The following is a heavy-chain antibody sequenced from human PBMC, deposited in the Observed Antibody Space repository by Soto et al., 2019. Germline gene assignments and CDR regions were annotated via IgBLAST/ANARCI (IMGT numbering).Heavy chain of an antibody. D-gene: IGHD3-9*01. CDR1: GFTFSSYG. CDR3: AKDLSDILTGPTDY. CDR2: ISYDGSNK. Sequence: AGGSLRLSCAASGFTFSSYGMHWVRQAPGKGLEWVAVISYDGSNKYYADSVKGRFTISRDNSKNTLYLQMNSLRAEDTAVYYCAKDLSDILTGPTDYWGQGTLVTVSS. J-gene: IGHJ4*02. V-gene: IGHV3-30*18.